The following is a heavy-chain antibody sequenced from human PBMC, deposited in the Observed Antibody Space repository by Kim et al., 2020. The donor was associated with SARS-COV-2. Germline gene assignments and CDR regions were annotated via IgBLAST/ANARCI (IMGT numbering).Heavy chain of an antibody. CDR3: AKDIVVVVAATLDY. Sequence: GGSLRLSCAASGFTFSSYAMSWVRQAPGKGLEWVSAISGSGGSTYYADSVKGRFTISRDNSKNTLYLQMNSLRAEDTAVYYCAKDIVVVVAATLDYWGQGTLVTVSS. J-gene: IGHJ4*02. V-gene: IGHV3-23*01. CDR2: ISGSGGST. D-gene: IGHD2-15*01. CDR1: GFTFSSYA.